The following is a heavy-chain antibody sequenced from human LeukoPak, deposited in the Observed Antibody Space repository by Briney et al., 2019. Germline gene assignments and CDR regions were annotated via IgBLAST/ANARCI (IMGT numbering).Heavy chain of an antibody. CDR3: AKEAPRIVVVINHHFDY. Sequence: GGSLRLSCAASGFTFSSYAMNWVRQAPGKGLEWVSAIRGSGGSTYYADSVKGRFTISRDNSKNTLYLQMNSLRAEDTAVYYCAKEAPRIVVVINHHFDYWGQGALVTVSS. V-gene: IGHV3-23*01. J-gene: IGHJ4*02. CDR1: GFTFSSYA. CDR2: IRGSGGST. D-gene: IGHD3-22*01.